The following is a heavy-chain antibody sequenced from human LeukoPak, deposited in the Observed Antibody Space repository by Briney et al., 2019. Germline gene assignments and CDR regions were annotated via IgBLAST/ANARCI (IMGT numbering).Heavy chain of an antibody. V-gene: IGHV3-30*04. Sequence: PGRSLRLSCAASGFTFSSYAMHWVRQAPGKGLEWVAVISYDGSNKYYADSVKGRFTISRDNSKNTLYLQMNSLRAEDTAVYYCARVKDCSSTSCYNFDYWGRGTLVTVSS. CDR1: GFTFSSYA. D-gene: IGHD2-2*01. CDR3: ARVKDCSSTSCYNFDY. CDR2: ISYDGSNK. J-gene: IGHJ4*02.